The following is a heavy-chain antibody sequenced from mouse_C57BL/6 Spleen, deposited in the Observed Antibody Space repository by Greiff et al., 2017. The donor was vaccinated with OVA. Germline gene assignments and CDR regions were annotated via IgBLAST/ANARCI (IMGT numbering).Heavy chain of an antibody. J-gene: IGHJ2*01. CDR1: GYTFTSYG. CDR2: IYPRSGNT. CDR3: ARWGDVGDY. V-gene: IGHV1-81*01. Sequence: QVHVKQSGAELARPGASVKLSCKASGYTFTSYGISWVKQRTGQGLEWIGEIYPRSGNTYYNEKFKGKATLTADKSSSTAYMELRSLTSEDSAVYFCARWGDVGDYWGQGTTLTVSS. D-gene: IGHD3-3*01.